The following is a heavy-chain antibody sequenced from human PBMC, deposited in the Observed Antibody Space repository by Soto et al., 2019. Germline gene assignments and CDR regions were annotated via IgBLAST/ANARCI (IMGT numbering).Heavy chain of an antibody. CDR2: INHSGSN. D-gene: IGHD3-9*01. CDR3: ARGGSNDWQVAFDI. Sequence: SETLSLTCVVSGGSFSTYYYNWIRQSPGKGLEWIGEINHSGSNNYSPSLKSRVTMSLDTSKNQFSLKLTSVAAADTAVYYCARGGSNDWQVAFDIWGQGTMVTVSS. V-gene: IGHV4-34*01. J-gene: IGHJ3*02. CDR1: GGSFSTYY.